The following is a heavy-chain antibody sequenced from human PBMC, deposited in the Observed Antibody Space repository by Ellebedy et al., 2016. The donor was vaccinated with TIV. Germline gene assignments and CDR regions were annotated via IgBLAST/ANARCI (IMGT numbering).Heavy chain of an antibody. CDR1: GYTLTELS. Sequence: AASVKVSCKVFGYTLTELSMHWVRQAPGKGLEWMGGFDPEDGETIYAQKFQGRVTMTEDTSTDTAYMELSSLRSEDTAVYYCATDIAGAVAAYYYHSMDVWGQGTTVTVSS. CDR2: FDPEDGET. J-gene: IGHJ6*02. CDR3: ATDIAGAVAAYYYHSMDV. D-gene: IGHD6-19*01. V-gene: IGHV1-24*01.